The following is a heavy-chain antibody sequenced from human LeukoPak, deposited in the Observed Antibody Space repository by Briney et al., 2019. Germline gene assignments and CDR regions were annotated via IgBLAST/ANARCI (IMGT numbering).Heavy chain of an antibody. J-gene: IGHJ4*02. V-gene: IGHV3-7*02. CDR2: IKQDGSEK. Sequence: AGGSLTPSRAASGFTLSNCWMTWVRQAPGKGLEWVANIKQDGSEKYYVDSVKGRFTITRDNTKNSLYLEMNSLRVEDTAVYYCASSMGLDYWGQGTLVTVSS. D-gene: IGHD1-26*01. CDR3: ASSMGLDY. CDR1: GFTLSNCW.